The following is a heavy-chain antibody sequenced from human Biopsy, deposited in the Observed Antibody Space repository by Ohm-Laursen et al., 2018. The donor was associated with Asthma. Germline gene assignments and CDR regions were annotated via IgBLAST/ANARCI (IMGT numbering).Heavy chain of an antibody. CDR2: VYYTGNT. D-gene: IGHD3-3*02. CDR3: ARTFHFWGPYHAEHYQL. V-gene: IGHV4-38-2*02. Sequence: SETLSLTCSVSGASVSTPNNWAWIRQPPGKRLEWVGRVYYTGNTYYSQSLGSRLSLSVDTSRNQFSLSLISVTAADTAVYYCARTFHFWGPYHAEHYQLWGQGTLVTVSS. J-gene: IGHJ1*01. CDR1: GASVSTPNN.